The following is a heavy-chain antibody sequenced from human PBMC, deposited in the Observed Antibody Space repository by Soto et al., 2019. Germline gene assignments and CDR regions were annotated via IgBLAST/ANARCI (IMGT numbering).Heavy chain of an antibody. D-gene: IGHD3-22*01. Sequence: GGSLRLSCAASGFTFCSYAMSWVRQAPGKGLEWVSAISGSGGNTYYADSVKGRFTISRDNSKNTLYLQMNSLRAEDTAVYYCAKGSTMIVVVIIYYFEYWGQGTLVTVSS. V-gene: IGHV3-23*01. CDR1: GFTFCSYA. CDR3: AKGSTMIVVVIIYYFEY. CDR2: ISGSGGNT. J-gene: IGHJ4*02.